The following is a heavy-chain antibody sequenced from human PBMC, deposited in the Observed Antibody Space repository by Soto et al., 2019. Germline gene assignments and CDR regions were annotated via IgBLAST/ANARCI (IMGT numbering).Heavy chain of an antibody. J-gene: IGHJ6*02. Sequence: QVQLVQSGAEVKKPGSSVKVSCKASGGTFSGYAISWVRQAPGQGLEWMGGIIPIFGTANYAQKFQGRVTITADESTSTAYMELSSLRSEDTAVYYCARPSIVATLYYYYGMDVWGQGTTVTVSS. V-gene: IGHV1-69*01. D-gene: IGHD5-12*01. CDR1: GGTFSGYA. CDR3: ARPSIVATLYYYYGMDV. CDR2: IIPIFGTA.